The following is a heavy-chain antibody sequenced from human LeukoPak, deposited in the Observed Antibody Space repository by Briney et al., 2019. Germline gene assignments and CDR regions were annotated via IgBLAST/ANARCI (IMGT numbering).Heavy chain of an antibody. Sequence: ASVKVSCKSSGYTFTGYYMHWVRQAPGQGLGWMGWINPNSGGTNYAQKFQGRVTMTRDTSISTAYMELSRLRSDDTAVYYCAADYGGNSFFDYWGQGTLVTVSS. CDR2: INPNSGGT. V-gene: IGHV1-2*02. CDR3: AADYGGNSFFDY. CDR1: GYTFTGYY. J-gene: IGHJ4*02. D-gene: IGHD4-23*01.